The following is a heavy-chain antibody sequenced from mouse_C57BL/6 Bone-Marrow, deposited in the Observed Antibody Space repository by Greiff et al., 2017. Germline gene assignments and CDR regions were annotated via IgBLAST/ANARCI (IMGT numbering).Heavy chain of an antibody. CDR1: GYTFTSYW. V-gene: IGHV1-64*01. CDR2: IHPNSGST. Sequence: QVQLQQPGAELVKPGASVKLSCKASGYTFTSYWMHWVKQRPGQGLEWIGMIHPNSGSTNYNEKFKSKATLTVDKSSSTAYMQLSSLTSEDSAVYYCAREGRLLRRDFDYWGKGTTLTVSS. CDR3: AREGRLLRRDFDY. D-gene: IGHD2-3*01. J-gene: IGHJ2*01.